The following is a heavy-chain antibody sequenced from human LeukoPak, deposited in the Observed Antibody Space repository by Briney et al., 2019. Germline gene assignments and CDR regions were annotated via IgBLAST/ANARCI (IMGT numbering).Heavy chain of an antibody. J-gene: IGHJ3*02. CDR1: GGSISSSSYY. D-gene: IGHD6-25*01. CDR2: IYYSGST. CDR3: ARHPPGPRRFDI. V-gene: IGHV4-39*01. Sequence: SETLSLTCTVSGGSISSSSYYWGWIRQPPGKGLEWIGSIYYSGSTYYNPSLKSRVTVLVDTSKNQFSLKLNSVTAAGTAVYYCARHPPGPRRFDIWGQGTMVTVSS.